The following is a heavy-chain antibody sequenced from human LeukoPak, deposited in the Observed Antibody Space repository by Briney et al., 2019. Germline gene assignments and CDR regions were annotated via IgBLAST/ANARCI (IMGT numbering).Heavy chain of an antibody. V-gene: IGHV3-33*01. D-gene: IGHD2-2*03. CDR2: IWYDGSNK. CDR3: ARDGYCSSTSCAPGDY. CDR1: RFTFSSYG. J-gene: IGHJ4*02. Sequence: ARSLILSCAASRFTFSSYGMRWVRQAPGTGLGWVAVIWYDGSNKYYADSVKGRFTISRDNSKNTLYLQMNSLRAEDTAVYYCARDGYCSSTSCAPGDYWGQGTLVTVSS.